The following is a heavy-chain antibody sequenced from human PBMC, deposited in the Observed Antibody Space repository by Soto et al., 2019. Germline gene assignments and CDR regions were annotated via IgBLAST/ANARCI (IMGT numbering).Heavy chain of an antibody. Sequence: SQTLSLTCAITGESLSSNSAGWRGDTHSPSRGLEWLGRTYYRSKWYYEYAVPVRGRITINPDTSKNQYSLQLNSVTPEDTAVYFCARGEQYSGRIFDYWGQGTLVTVSS. D-gene: IGHD1-26*01. CDR2: TYYRSKWYY. J-gene: IGHJ4*01. V-gene: IGHV6-1*01. CDR3: ARGEQYSGRIFDY. CDR1: GESLSSNSAG.